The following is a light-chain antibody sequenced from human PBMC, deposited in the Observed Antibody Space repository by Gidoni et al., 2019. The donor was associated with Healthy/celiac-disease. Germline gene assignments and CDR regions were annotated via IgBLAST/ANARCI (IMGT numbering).Light chain of an antibody. Sequence: DIQMTQSPSTLSASVGDRVTITCLASQSISSWLAWYQQKPGKAPKLLIYDASSLESGFPSRFSGSGSVTEFTLTISSLQPDDFATYYCQQYNSYPWTFGQGTKVEIK. V-gene: IGKV1-5*01. J-gene: IGKJ1*01. CDR2: DAS. CDR1: QSISSW. CDR3: QQYNSYPWT.